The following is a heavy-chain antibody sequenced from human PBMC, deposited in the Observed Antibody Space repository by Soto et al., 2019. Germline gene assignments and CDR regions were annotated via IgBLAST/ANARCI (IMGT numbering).Heavy chain of an antibody. D-gene: IGHD3-3*01. CDR3: VKDLRPNRGWFGP. CDR1: GFTFSSYG. J-gene: IGHJ5*02. Sequence: PGGSLRLSCAASGFTFSSYGMHWVRQAPGKGLEWVAVIWYDGSNKYYADSVKGRFTISRDNSKNTLYLQMNSLRAEDTALYYCVKDLRPNRGWFGPWGQGTRVTV. CDR2: IWYDGSNK. V-gene: IGHV3-33*06.